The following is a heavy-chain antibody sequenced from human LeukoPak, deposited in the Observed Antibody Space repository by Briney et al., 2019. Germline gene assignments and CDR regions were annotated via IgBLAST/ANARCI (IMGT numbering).Heavy chain of an antibody. CDR3: AREDYDSSGYYDY. CDR1: GGSISSSNYY. D-gene: IGHD3-22*01. J-gene: IGHJ4*02. CDR2: IYYSGGT. V-gene: IGHV4-39*07. Sequence: SETLSLTCTVSGGSISSSNYYWGWIRQPPGKGLEWIGSIYYSGGTYYNPSLKSRVTISVDTSKNQFSLKLSSVTAADTAVYYCAREDYDSSGYYDYWGQGTLVTVSS.